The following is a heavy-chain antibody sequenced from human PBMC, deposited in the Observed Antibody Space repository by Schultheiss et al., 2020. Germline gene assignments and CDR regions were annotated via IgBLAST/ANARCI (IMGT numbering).Heavy chain of an antibody. CDR3: ARDFKVGEPAGAFDI. Sequence: ASVKVSCKASGYTFTSYAMHWVRQAPGQRLEWMGWINAGNGNTNYAQKLQGRVTMTTDTSTSTAYMELRSLRSDDTAVYYCARDFKVGEPAGAFDIWGQGTMVNVSS. CDR1: GYTFTSYA. D-gene: IGHD3-3*01. CDR2: INAGNGNT. J-gene: IGHJ3*02. V-gene: IGHV1-3*01.